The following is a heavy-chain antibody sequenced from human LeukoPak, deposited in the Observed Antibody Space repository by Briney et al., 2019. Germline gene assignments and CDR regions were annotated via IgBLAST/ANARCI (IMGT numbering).Heavy chain of an antibody. V-gene: IGHV4-39*07. D-gene: IGHD4/OR15-4a*01. CDR2: IYYSGNT. CDR1: GGSMSRSSYY. Sequence: SETLSLTCTVSGGSMSRSSYYWGWIRQPPGKGLEWIGSIYYSGNTYYIPSLKSRVTISVDTSKNQFSLTLNSVTAADTAVYDCARFVGYGGNFGDWYFDLWGRGTLVTVSS. J-gene: IGHJ2*01. CDR3: ARFVGYGGNFGDWYFDL.